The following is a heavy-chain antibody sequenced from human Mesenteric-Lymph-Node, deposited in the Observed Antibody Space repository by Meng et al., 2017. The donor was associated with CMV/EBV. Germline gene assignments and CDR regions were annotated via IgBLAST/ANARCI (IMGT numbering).Heavy chain of an antibody. CDR3: ARELGAMGGFYYYGMDV. V-gene: IGHV3-66*01. J-gene: IGHJ6*02. CDR2: IFLAGTT. CDR1: GFTVNDNY. D-gene: IGHD2-2*01. Sequence: GGSLRLSCAASGFTVNDNYMSWVRQAPGKGLETISVIFLAGTTYYADSFKGRVTVSRDDSKNTLYLQMNSLRAEDTAVYYCARELGAMGGFYYYGMDVWGQGTTVTVSS.